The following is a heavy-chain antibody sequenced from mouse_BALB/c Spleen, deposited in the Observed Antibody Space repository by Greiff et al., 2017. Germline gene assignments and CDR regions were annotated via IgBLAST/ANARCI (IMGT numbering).Heavy chain of an antibody. CDR1: GDSITSCY. Sequence: EVQLQQSGPSLVKPSQTLSLTCSVTGDSITSCYWNWIRKFPGNKLEYMGYISYSGSTYYNPSLKSRISITRDTSKNQYYLQLNSVTTEDTATYYCAKGGSYSDFDYWGQGTTLTVSS. D-gene: IGHD2-10*01. J-gene: IGHJ2*01. CDR3: AKGGSYSDFDY. CDR2: ISYSGST. V-gene: IGHV3-8*02.